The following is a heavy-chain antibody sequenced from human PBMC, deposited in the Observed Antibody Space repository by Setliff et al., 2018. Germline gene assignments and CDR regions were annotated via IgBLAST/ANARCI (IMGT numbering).Heavy chain of an antibody. Sequence: GGSLRLSCAASGFTFSSYWMSWVRQAPGKGLEWVANIKQDGSEKYYVDSVKGRFTISRDNAKNSLYLQMNSLRAEDTAVYYCAKDLTVDAYCGGDCYPDLIDYWGQGTLVTVSS. J-gene: IGHJ4*02. V-gene: IGHV3-7*03. D-gene: IGHD2-21*02. CDR1: GFTFSSYW. CDR3: AKDLTVDAYCGGDCYPDLIDY. CDR2: IKQDGSEK.